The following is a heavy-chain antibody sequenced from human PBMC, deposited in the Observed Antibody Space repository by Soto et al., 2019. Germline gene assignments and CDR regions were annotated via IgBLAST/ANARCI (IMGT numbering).Heavy chain of an antibody. CDR2: LYDVDGS. CDR3: ATWHEREHAFDV. Sequence: DVQLVESGGGLIQPGESLRLSCAAFGLTISGKKYVAWVRQAPGKGLEWVSALYDVDGSFYADSVTGRFTTSSDSAKTTGYLLMNDLRPDDTAVYYCATWHEREHAFDVWGQGTTVTISS. J-gene: IGHJ3*01. V-gene: IGHV3-53*01. D-gene: IGHD1-1*01. CDR1: GLTISGKKY.